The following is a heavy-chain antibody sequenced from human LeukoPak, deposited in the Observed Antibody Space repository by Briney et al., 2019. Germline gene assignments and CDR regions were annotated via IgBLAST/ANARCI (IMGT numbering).Heavy chain of an antibody. J-gene: IGHJ4*02. V-gene: IGHV3-66*04. D-gene: IGHD6-6*01. Sequence: PGGSLRLSCAASGFTVSRNDMTWVRQAPGKGLEWVSVIYSGGSTYYADSVKGRFTISRDNARNSLYLQMNSLRAEDTAMYYCARLSTAEVDCDYWGQGTLVTVSS. CDR1: GFTVSRND. CDR3: ARLSTAEVDCDY. CDR2: IYSGGST.